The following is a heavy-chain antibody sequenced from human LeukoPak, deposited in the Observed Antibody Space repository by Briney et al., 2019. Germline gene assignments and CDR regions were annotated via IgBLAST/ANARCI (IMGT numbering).Heavy chain of an antibody. CDR1: GGSISSYY. Sequence: SETLSLTCTVSGGSISSYYWNWIRQPPGKGLEWIGYIHYSGSTNYNPSLKSRVTMSVDTSKNQFSLQLSSVTAADTAVYYCARDIGWDDSSGYYHYYYYYGMDVWGQGTTVTVSS. J-gene: IGHJ6*02. CDR3: ARDIGWDDSSGYYHYYYYYGMDV. V-gene: IGHV4-59*01. CDR2: IHYSGST. D-gene: IGHD3-22*01.